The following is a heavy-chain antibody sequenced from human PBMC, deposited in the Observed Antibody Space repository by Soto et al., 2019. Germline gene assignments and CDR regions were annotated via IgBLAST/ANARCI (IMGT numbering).Heavy chain of an antibody. V-gene: IGHV3-21*01. CDR3: ARDNLAFQGAFDL. Sequence: AALKISGAASGFIFSDFQINWVRQAPGRGLEWLSSITGTSAFTHYADSIEGRFTISRDNPNNLLFLQMDNLRPEDTAVYYCARDNLAFQGAFDLWGQGTPVTVSS. D-gene: IGHD3-16*01. CDR1: GFIFSDFQ. J-gene: IGHJ4*02. CDR2: ITGTSAFT.